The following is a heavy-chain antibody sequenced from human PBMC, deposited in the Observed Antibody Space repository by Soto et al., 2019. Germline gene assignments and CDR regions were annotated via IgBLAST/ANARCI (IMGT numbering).Heavy chain of an antibody. CDR2: IYPGDSDT. CDR1: GYSFTSYW. J-gene: IGHJ5*02. D-gene: IGHD2-15*01. CDR3: ARSRDIVVSGGWIDP. V-gene: IGHV5-51*01. Sequence: PGESLKISCKGSGYSFTSYWIGWVRQMPGKGLEWMGIIYPGDSDTRYSPSFQGQVTISADKSISTAYLQWSSLKASDTAMYYCARSRDIVVSGGWIDPWGQGTLVTVSS.